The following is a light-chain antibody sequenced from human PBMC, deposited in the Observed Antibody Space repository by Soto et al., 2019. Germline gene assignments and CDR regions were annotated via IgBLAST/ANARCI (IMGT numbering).Light chain of an antibody. CDR1: QSVGSN. Sequence: EIVMTQSPATLSVSPGERPTLSCRASQSVGSNLAWYQQKPGQAPRLLMYGASTRATGVPARFSGSGSGAEFTLTISSLQSEDFAVYYCQQYNNRPPWTFGQGTKVEIE. V-gene: IGKV3-15*01. J-gene: IGKJ1*01. CDR2: GAS. CDR3: QQYNNRPPWT.